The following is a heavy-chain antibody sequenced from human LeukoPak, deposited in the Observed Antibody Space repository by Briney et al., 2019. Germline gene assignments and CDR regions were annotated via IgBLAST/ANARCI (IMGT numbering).Heavy chain of an antibody. CDR1: CGSISSYY. J-gene: IGHJ6*03. CDR2: IYYSGST. V-gene: IGHV4-59*01. D-gene: IGHD3-3*01. CDR3: ARRYDFFAMDV. Sequence: SETLSLTCTVSCGSISSYYWSWIRQPPGKGLEWIGYIYYSGSTNYNPSLKSRVTISVDTSKNQFSLKLSSVTAADTAVYYCARRYDFFAMDVWGKGTTVTVSS.